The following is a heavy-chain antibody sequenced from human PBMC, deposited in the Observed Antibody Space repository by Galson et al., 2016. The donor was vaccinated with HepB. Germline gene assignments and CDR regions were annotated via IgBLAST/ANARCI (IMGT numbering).Heavy chain of an antibody. CDR1: GGTFSSYA. CDR2: IIPMFGTA. CDR3: AGVADTAMGLYGY. V-gene: IGHV1-69*06. Sequence: SVKVSCKASGGTFSSYAISWVRQAPGQGLEWMGGIIPMFGTANYAQKFQGRVTITADKSTSTAYMELSSLRSEDTAVYYCAGVADTAMGLYGYWGQGTLVTVSS. D-gene: IGHD5-18*01. J-gene: IGHJ4*02.